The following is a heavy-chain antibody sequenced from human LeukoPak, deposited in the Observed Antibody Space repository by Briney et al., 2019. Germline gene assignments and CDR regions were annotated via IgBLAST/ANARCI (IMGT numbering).Heavy chain of an antibody. CDR2: IYTSGST. J-gene: IGHJ3*02. D-gene: IGHD1-26*01. Sequence: PSETLSLTCTVSGGSISSYYWSWIRQPAGKGLEWIGRIYTSGSTNYNPSPKSRVTMSVDTSKNQFSLKLSSVTAADTAVYYCAVYSGSYSPDDAFDIWGQGTMVTVSS. CDR3: AVYSGSYSPDDAFDI. V-gene: IGHV4-4*07. CDR1: GGSISSYY.